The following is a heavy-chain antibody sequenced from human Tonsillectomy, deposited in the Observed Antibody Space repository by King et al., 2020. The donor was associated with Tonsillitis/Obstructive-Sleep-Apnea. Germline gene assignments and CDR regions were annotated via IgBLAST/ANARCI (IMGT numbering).Heavy chain of an antibody. J-gene: IGHJ2*01. CDR1: GISFSSYE. D-gene: IGHD5-12*01. Sequence: VQLVESGGGLVQPGGSLRISCAAAGISFSSYEMNWVRQAPGKGLEWVSYISSSGSTIYYADSVKGRFTISRDNAKNSLYLQMNSLRAEDTAVYYCVRDSLGWYLYLWGRGTLVSVSS. CDR3: VRDSLGWYLYL. V-gene: IGHV3-48*03. CDR2: ISSSGSTI.